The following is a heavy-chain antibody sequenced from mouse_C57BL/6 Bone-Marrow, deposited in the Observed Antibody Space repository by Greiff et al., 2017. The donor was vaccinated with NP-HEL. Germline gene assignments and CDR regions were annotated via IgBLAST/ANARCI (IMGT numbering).Heavy chain of an antibody. V-gene: IGHV1-55*01. CDR1: GYTFTSYW. CDR2: IYPGSGST. D-gene: IGHD2-4*01. CDR3: ARDDYDYGYFDV. Sequence: QVQLQQPGAELVKPGASVKMSCKASGYTFTSYWITWVKQRPGQGLEWIGDIYPGSGSTNYNEKFKSKATLTVDTSSSTAYMQLSSLTSEDSAVYDGARDDYDYGYFDVWGTGTTVTVSS. J-gene: IGHJ1*03.